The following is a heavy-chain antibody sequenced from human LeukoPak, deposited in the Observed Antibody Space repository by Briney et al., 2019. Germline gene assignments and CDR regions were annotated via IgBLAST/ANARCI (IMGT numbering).Heavy chain of an antibody. Sequence: SETLSLTCTVSGGSISDYFWSWIRQPPGKGLEWIGYIYRSDTTKYNPSLKSRVTISVDTSKNQFSLKVISVTAADTAVYYCARDQTRNSRIGVLDIWGQGSMVTVSS. D-gene: IGHD1-14*01. CDR3: ARDQTRNSRIGVLDI. J-gene: IGHJ3*02. CDR1: GGSISDYF. CDR2: IYRSDTT. V-gene: IGHV4-59*01.